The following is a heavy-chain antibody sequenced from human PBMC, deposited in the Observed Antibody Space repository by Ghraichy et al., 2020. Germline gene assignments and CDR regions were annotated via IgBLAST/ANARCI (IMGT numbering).Heavy chain of an antibody. J-gene: IGHJ4*02. V-gene: IGHV3-64D*06. CDR1: GFTFSSYA. Sequence: GGSLRLSCSASGFTFSSYAMHWVRQAPGKGLEYVSAISSNGGSTYYADSVKGRFTISRDNSKNTLYLQMSSLRAEDTAVYYCVKDEVAVAGTINGDYWGQGTLVTVSS. CDR3: VKDEVAVAGTINGDY. CDR2: ISSNGGST. D-gene: IGHD6-19*01.